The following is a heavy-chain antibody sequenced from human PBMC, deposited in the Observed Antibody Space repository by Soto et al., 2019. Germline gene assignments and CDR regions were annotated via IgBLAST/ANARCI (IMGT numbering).Heavy chain of an antibody. CDR3: ARWFLSCSSTSCQHRSDYGMDV. CDR2: IIPILGIA. J-gene: IGHJ6*02. CDR1: GGTFSSYP. Sequence: QVQLVQSGAEVKKPGSSVKVSCKASGGTFSSYPISWVRQAPGQGLEWMGRIIPILGIANYAQKFQGRVTITADKSTSTAYMELSSMRSEDTAVYYCARWFLSCSSTSCQHRSDYGMDVWGQGTTVTVSS. V-gene: IGHV1-69*02. D-gene: IGHD2-2*01.